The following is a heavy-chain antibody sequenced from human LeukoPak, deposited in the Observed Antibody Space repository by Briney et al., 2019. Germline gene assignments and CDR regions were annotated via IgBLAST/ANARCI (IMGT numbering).Heavy chain of an antibody. V-gene: IGHV4-38-2*02. CDR3: ARGFRGDNFDY. J-gene: IGHJ4*02. CDR2: MYHSGST. Sequence: SSETLSLTCSVSGYSISSAYYWGWIRQPPGKGLEWIGTMYHSGSTNYNPSLKSRVTISVDTSKNHFSLKLSSVTAADTAVYFCARGFRGDNFDYWGQGTLVTVSS. D-gene: IGHD7-27*01. CDR1: GYSISSAYY.